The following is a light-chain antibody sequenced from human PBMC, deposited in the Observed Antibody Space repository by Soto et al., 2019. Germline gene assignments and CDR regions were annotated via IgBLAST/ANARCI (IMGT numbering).Light chain of an antibody. CDR1: SSNIGAGYD. Sequence: QSVLTQPPSVSGAPGQRVTISCTGSSSNIGAGYDVHWYQQFQGTAPKLLIYGNSNRPSGVPDRFSGSKSGTTASLAITGLQVEDEADYYCQSHDSSLSSYVFGTGTKPTVL. CDR2: GNS. CDR3: QSHDSSLSSYV. J-gene: IGLJ1*01. V-gene: IGLV1-40*01.